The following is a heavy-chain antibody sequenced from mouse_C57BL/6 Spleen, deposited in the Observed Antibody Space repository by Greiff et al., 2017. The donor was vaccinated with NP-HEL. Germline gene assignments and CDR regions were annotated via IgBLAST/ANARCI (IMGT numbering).Heavy chain of an antibody. V-gene: IGHV5-4*01. CDR2: ISDGGSYT. J-gene: IGHJ1*03. CDR1: GFTFSSYA. Sequence: EVQVVESGGGLVKPGGSLKLSCAASGFTFSSYAMSWVRQTPEKRLEWVATISDGGSYTYYPDNVKGRFTISRDNAKNNLYLQMSHLKSEDTAMYYCARDSHYYGSSYGYFDVWGTGTTVTVSS. D-gene: IGHD1-1*01. CDR3: ARDSHYYGSSYGYFDV.